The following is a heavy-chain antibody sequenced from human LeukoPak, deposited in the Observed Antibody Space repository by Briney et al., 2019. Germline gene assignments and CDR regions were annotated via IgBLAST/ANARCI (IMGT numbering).Heavy chain of an antibody. Sequence: GESLQISCQGSGYSFTSYWIGWVRQMPGKGLEWMGIIYPGDSDTRYSPSFQGQVTISADKSISTAYLQWSSLKASDTAMYYCARHLVAAAGTDWFDPWGQGTLVTVSS. V-gene: IGHV5-51*01. D-gene: IGHD6-13*01. CDR1: GYSFTSYW. CDR2: IYPGDSDT. CDR3: ARHLVAAAGTDWFDP. J-gene: IGHJ5*02.